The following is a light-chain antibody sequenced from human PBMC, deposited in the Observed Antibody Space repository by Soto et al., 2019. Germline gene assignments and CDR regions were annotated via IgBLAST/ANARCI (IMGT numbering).Light chain of an antibody. J-gene: IGKJ1*01. Sequence: EIVLTQSPGTMSLSPGERATLSCRARQSVSNNYLAWYQKKPGQAPRLLIYGASNRATGIPDRFSGSGSGTDFTLTISRLEPEDFAVYYWQQYGSSGTFGQGTKVDIK. CDR2: GAS. V-gene: IGKV3-20*01. CDR3: QQYGSSGT. CDR1: QSVSNNY.